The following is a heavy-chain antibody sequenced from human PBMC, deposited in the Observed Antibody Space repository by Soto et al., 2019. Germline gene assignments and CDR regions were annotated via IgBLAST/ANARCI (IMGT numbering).Heavy chain of an antibody. CDR3: AREWGYYDSSGYYLREYFQH. D-gene: IGHD3-22*01. CDR2: ISYDGSNK. Sequence: QVQLVESGGGVVQPGRSLRLSCAASGFTFSSYAMHWVRQAPGKGLEWVAVISYDGSNKYYADSVKGRFTISRDNSKNTLYLQKNSLRAEDTAVYYCAREWGYYDSSGYYLREYFQHWGQGTLVTVSS. V-gene: IGHV3-30-3*01. CDR1: GFTFSSYA. J-gene: IGHJ1*01.